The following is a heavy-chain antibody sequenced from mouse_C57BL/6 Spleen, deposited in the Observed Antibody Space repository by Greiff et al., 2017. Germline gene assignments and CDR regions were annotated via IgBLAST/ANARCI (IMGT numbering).Heavy chain of an antibody. Sequence: QVQLQQPGAELVMPGASVKLSCKASGYTFTSYWMHWVKQRPGQGLEWIGEIDPSDSYTNYNQKFKGKSTLTVDKSSSTAYMQLSSLTSEDSAVYNCARSLTGTRNYFDYWGKGPTLTVAS. CDR2: IDPSDSYT. D-gene: IGHD4-1*01. V-gene: IGHV1-69*01. CDR1: GYTFTSYW. CDR3: ARSLTGTRNYFDY. J-gene: IGHJ2*01.